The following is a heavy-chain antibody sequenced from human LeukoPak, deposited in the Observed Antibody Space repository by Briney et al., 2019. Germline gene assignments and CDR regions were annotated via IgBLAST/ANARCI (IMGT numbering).Heavy chain of an antibody. D-gene: IGHD6-13*01. J-gene: IGHJ4*02. Sequence: PGWDLRLYRSCSGFTLLDHHLGAPPPGPGQGVEGGSYICWGSSNTNYADPVRGRFTASRDNAKNSLYLQMNSLRAEDTAVYYCARKGRSWFNDFDYWGQGTPVTVSS. CDR1: GFTLLDHH. CDR2: ICWGSSNT. V-gene: IGHV3-11*06. CDR3: ARKGRSWFNDFDY.